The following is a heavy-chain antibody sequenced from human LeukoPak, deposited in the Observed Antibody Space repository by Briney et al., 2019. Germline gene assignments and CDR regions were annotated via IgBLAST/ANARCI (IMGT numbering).Heavy chain of an antibody. CDR3: VRISCTGSRCKPYSYYDMDV. CDR2: IWYDGSIK. V-gene: IGHV3-33*01. Sequence: QAGGSLRLSCAASGFTFDTHGTHWVRQAPSKGLEWVAVIWYDGSIKYYSDSVKGRFTISRDNSKNTLYLQMNSLRAEDTAVYYCVRISCTGSRCKPYSYYDMDVWGQGTTVTVSS. D-gene: IGHD2-15*01. CDR1: GFTFDTHG. J-gene: IGHJ6*02.